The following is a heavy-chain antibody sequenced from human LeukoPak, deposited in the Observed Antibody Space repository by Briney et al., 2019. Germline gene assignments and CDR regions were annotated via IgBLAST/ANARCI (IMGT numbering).Heavy chain of an antibody. V-gene: IGHV3-66*01. CDR1: GFTVSSNY. D-gene: IGHD6-6*01. J-gene: IGHJ5*02. Sequence: GGSLRLSCAASGFTVSSNYMSWVRQSPGKGLEWVSVIYSGGSTYYAESVKGRFTISRDNSKNTLYLQMNSLRAEDTAVYYGARVYSSSTWFDPWGQGTLVTVSS. CDR2: IYSGGST. CDR3: ARVYSSSTWFDP.